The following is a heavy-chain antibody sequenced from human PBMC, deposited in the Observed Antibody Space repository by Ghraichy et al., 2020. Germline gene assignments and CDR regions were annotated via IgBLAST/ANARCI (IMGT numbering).Heavy chain of an antibody. D-gene: IGHD3-22*01. V-gene: IGHV1-18*01. Sequence: ASVKVSCKASGYTFTSYGISWVRQAPGQGLEWMGWISAYNGNTNYAQKLQGRVTMTTDTSTITAYMELRSLRSDDTAVYYCARNTITEYYYDSSGLGYAFDIWGQGTMVTVSS. CDR2: ISAYNGNT. J-gene: IGHJ3*02. CDR1: GYTFTSYG. CDR3: ARNTITEYYYDSSGLGYAFDI.